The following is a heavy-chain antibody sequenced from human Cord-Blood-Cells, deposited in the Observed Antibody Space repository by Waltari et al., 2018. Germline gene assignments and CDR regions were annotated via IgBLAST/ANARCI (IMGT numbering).Heavy chain of an antibody. J-gene: IGHJ5*02. CDR2: IKHSGST. Sequence: QVQLQQWGAGLLKPSETLSLTCAVYGGSFSGYSWSWLRPPPGKGLEGIGEIKHSGSTNYNPSLKSRVTISVDTSKNQFSLKLSSVTAADTAVYYCARSGVAAAYTWFDPWGQGTLVTVSS. CDR3: ARSGVAAAYTWFDP. V-gene: IGHV4-34*01. D-gene: IGHD6-13*01. CDR1: GGSFSGYS.